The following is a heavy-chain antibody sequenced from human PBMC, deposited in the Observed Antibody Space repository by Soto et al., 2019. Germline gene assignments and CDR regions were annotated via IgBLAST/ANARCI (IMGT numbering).Heavy chain of an antibody. CDR3: ARAEGSGMPLNPYYYYGMDV. J-gene: IGHJ6*02. Sequence: PSETLSLTCPVSGGSISSGGNYWSWIQQHPWKCLEWIGYIYYSGSTYYNPSLKSRVTISVDTSKNQFSLRLSSVTAADTAVYYCARAEGSGMPLNPYYYYGMDVWVQGNTV. CDR2: IYYSGST. V-gene: IGHV4-31*03. D-gene: IGHD3-10*01. CDR1: GGSISSGGNY.